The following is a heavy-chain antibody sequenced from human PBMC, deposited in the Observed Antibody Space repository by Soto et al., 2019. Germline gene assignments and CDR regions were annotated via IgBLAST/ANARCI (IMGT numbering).Heavy chain of an antibody. CDR2: ISGSGGST. Sequence: GGSLRLSCAASGFTFSSYAMSWVRQAPGKGLEWVSAISGSGGSTYYADSVKGRFTISRDNSKNTLYLQMNSLRAEDTAVYYCAKCADSSGYYHAGFDYWGQGTLVTVSS. J-gene: IGHJ4*02. CDR3: AKCADSSGYYHAGFDY. CDR1: GFTFSSYA. D-gene: IGHD3-22*01. V-gene: IGHV3-23*01.